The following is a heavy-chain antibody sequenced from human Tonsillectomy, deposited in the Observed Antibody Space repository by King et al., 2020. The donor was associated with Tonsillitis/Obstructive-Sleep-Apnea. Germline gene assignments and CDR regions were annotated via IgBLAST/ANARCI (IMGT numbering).Heavy chain of an antibody. CDR3: ARDRPPYYYGSGTYNYYHCSYIGV. D-gene: IGHD3-10*01. CDR1: GYTFTGYA. Sequence: VQLVQSGSELKKPGASVKLSCKASGYTFTGYAINWVRQAPGQGLEWMGWLNTSTGNTNYAQGLTGRFSFSLDTSISTAYLQISSLKAEDTAMYYCARDRPPYYYGSGTYNYYHCSYIGVWGKGTTVTVSS. V-gene: IGHV7-4-1*02. J-gene: IGHJ6*03. CDR2: LNTSTGNT.